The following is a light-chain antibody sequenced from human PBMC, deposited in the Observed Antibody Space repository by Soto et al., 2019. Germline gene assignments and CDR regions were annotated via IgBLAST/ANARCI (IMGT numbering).Light chain of an antibody. CDR3: SSYTSSSTLGI. CDR2: DVS. J-gene: IGLJ2*01. V-gene: IGLV2-14*01. Sequence: QSVVTQPASVSGSPGQSITISCTGTSSDVGGYNYVSWYQQHPGKAPKLMIYDVSKRPSGVSNRFSGSKSGNTASLTISGLQAEDEAEYYCSSYTSSSTLGIFGGGTKVTVL. CDR1: SSDVGGYNY.